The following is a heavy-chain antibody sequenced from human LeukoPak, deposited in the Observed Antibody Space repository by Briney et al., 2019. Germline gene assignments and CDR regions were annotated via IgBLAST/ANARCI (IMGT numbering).Heavy chain of an antibody. CDR3: ARPTTIFGVFDI. CDR2: IYTSGST. Sequence: PSETLSLTCTVSGDSISSGIHYWNWIRQPAGKGLEWIGRIYTSGSTNYNPSLKSRVTISLDTSKNQFSLKLSSVTAADTAVYYCARPTTIFGVFDIWGQGTMVTVSS. V-gene: IGHV4-61*02. CDR1: GDSISSGIHY. J-gene: IGHJ3*02. D-gene: IGHD3-3*01.